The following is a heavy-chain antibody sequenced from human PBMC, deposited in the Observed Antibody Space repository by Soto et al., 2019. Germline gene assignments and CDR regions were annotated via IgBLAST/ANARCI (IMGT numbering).Heavy chain of an antibody. CDR2: IYYSGST. Sequence: PSETLSLTCTVSGDSISSYYWSWIRQPPGKGLEWIGYIYYSGSTNYNPSLKSRVTISVDTSKNQFSLKLSSVTAADTAVYYCAILDYGGKHTPLGYWGQGTRVTVSS. CDR3: AILDYGGKHTPLGY. D-gene: IGHD4-17*01. CDR1: GDSISSYY. J-gene: IGHJ4*02. V-gene: IGHV4-59*01.